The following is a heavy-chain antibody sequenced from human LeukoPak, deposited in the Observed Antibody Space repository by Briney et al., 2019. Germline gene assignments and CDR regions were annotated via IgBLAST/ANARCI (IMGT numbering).Heavy chain of an antibody. V-gene: IGHV7-4-1*02. CDR2: INTNTGNP. CDR3: ARGVPYYGASFFDY. J-gene: IGHJ4*02. D-gene: IGHD4-17*01. CDR1: GYTFTSYA. Sequence: ASVKVSCKASGYTFTSYAMNWVRQAPGQGFEWMGWINTNTGNPTYAQGFTGRFVFSLDTSVSTAYLQISSLKAEDTAVYYCARGVPYYGASFFDYWGQGTLVTDSS.